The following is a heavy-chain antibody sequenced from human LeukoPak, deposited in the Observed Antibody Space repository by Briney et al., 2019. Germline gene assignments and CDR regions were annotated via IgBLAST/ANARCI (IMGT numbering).Heavy chain of an antibody. Sequence: PGESLRLSCAASGFTFSSYEMNWVRQAPGKGLEWVSYISSSGSTIYYADSVKGRFTISRDNAKNSLYLQMNSLRAEDTAVYYCAREVLSTGFPIGTYYYDSSGYRRHFDYWGQGTLVTVSS. CDR2: ISSSGSTI. J-gene: IGHJ4*02. CDR1: GFTFSSYE. CDR3: AREVLSTGFPIGTYYYDSSGYRRHFDY. V-gene: IGHV3-48*03. D-gene: IGHD3-22*01.